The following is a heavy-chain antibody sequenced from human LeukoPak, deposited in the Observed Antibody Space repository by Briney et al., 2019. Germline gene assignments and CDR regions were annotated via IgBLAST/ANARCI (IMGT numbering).Heavy chain of an antibody. CDR2: INHSGST. V-gene: IGHV4-34*01. CDR3: ARIHRWYYYYYMDV. D-gene: IGHD4-23*01. Sequence: SETLSLTCAVYGGSFSGYYWSWIRQPPGKGLEWIGEINHSGSTNYNPSLKSRVTISVDTSKNQFSLKLSSVTAADTAVYYCARIHRWYYYYYMDVWGKGTTVTVSS. CDR1: GGSFSGYY. J-gene: IGHJ6*03.